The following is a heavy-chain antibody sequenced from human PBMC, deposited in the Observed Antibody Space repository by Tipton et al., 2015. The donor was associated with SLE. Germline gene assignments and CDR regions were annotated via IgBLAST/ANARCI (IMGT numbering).Heavy chain of an antibody. J-gene: IGHJ4*02. D-gene: IGHD3-3*01. CDR1: GGSISSSAYY. CDR3: ARGWDYDFWSGYADY. V-gene: IGHV4-39*07. CDR2: IYYSGKT. Sequence: TLSLTCTVSGGSISSSAYYWDWLRQPPGKGLEWIGNIYYSGKTYLNPSLQSRVSISIDTSKNQFSLKLSSVTAADTAVYYCARGWDYDFWSGYADYWGQGTLVTVSS.